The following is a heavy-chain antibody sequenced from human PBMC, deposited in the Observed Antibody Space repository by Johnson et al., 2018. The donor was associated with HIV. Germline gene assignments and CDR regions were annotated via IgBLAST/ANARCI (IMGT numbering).Heavy chain of an antibody. CDR2: INWNGGST. CDR1: GFTFDDYG. V-gene: IGHV3-20*04. J-gene: IGHJ3*02. CDR3: ARERSRGGYSGYDYGAFDI. Sequence: VQLVESGGGVVRPGGSLRLSCAASGFTFDDYGMSWVRQAPGKGLEWVSGINWNGGSTGYADSVKGRFTISRDNAENSLYLQMTSLRGEDTAVYYCARERSRGGYSGYDYGAFDIWGQGTMVTVSS. D-gene: IGHD5-12*01.